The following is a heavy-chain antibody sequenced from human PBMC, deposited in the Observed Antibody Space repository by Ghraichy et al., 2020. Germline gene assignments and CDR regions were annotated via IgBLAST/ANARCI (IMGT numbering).Heavy chain of an antibody. CDR3: ARVLYCSGGSCYSALDY. CDR2: INPISGGI. D-gene: IGHD2-15*01. V-gene: IGHV1-2*02. J-gene: IGHJ4*02. Sequence: ASVKVSCRASGYTFTAYYMHWVRQAPGQGLEWMGWINPISGGISYAQKFQGRVTMTRDTSISTAYMELSSLRSDDTAVYYCARVLYCSGGSCYSALDYWGQGTLVTVSS. CDR1: GYTFTAYY.